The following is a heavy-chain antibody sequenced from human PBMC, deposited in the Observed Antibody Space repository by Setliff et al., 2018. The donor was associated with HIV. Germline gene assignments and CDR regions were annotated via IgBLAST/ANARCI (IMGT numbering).Heavy chain of an antibody. CDR2: LWYDGTNK. CDR1: GFPFGSYG. V-gene: IGHV3-33*01. Sequence: PGGSLRLSCAASGFPFGSYGMHWVRQAPGKGLEWVAVLWYDGTNKRYGDSVKGRFTLSRDSSKNTLSLQMNSLRPEDTAVYYCARVRLYNAALDYWGQGTLVTVSS. J-gene: IGHJ4*02. CDR3: ARVRLYNAALDY. D-gene: IGHD3-10*01.